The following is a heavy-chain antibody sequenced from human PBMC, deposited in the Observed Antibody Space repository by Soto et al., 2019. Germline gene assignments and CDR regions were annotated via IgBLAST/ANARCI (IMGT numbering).Heavy chain of an antibody. Sequence: QVQLVESGGGVVQPGRSLRLSCAASGFTFSSYGMHWVRQAPGKELEWVAVISYDGSNKYYADSVKGRFTISRDNSKNTLYLQMNSLRAEDTAVYYCAKGASEVTFDYWGQGTLVTVSS. D-gene: IGHD2-21*02. CDR1: GFTFSSYG. CDR2: ISYDGSNK. J-gene: IGHJ4*02. CDR3: AKGASEVTFDY. V-gene: IGHV3-30*18.